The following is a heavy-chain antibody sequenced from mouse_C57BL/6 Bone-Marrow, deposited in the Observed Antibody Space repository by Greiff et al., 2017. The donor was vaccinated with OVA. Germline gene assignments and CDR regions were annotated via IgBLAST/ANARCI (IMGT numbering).Heavy chain of an antibody. J-gene: IGHJ3*01. CDR2: IYTRDGST. D-gene: IGHD1-1*01. CDR1: GYTFTSYD. Sequence: QVQLQQSGPELVKPGASVKLSCKASGYTFTSYDINWVKQRPGQGLEWIGWIYTRDGSTKYNEKFKGKATLTVDTSSSTAYMELHSLTSEDSAVYFCARHDYGSRTGFAYWGQGTLVTVSA. CDR3: ARHDYGSRTGFAY. V-gene: IGHV1-85*01.